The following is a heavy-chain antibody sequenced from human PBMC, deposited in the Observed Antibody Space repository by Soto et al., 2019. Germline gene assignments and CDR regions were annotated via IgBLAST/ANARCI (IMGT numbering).Heavy chain of an antibody. CDR3: ARDLPYYYDSSGYDAFDI. J-gene: IGHJ3*02. CDR2: IIPIFGTA. Sequence: ASVKVSCKASGGTFSSYAISWVRQAPGQGLEWMGGIIPIFGTANYAQKFQGRVTITADESTSTAYMELSSLRSEDTAVYYCARDLPYYYDSSGYDAFDIWGQGTMVTVS. V-gene: IGHV1-69*13. CDR1: GGTFSSYA. D-gene: IGHD3-22*01.